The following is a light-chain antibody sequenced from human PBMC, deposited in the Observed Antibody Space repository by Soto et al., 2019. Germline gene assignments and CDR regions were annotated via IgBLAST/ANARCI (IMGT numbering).Light chain of an antibody. V-gene: IGKV1-5*03. Sequence: DIQMTQSPSTLSASVGDRVTITCRASQSISSWLAWYQQNSGEAPKILIYKASSLESGVPSRFSGSGSGTEFTLTISSLQPDDFATYYCQQYDYYPYTFGQGTKLEIK. CDR1: QSISSW. J-gene: IGKJ2*01. CDR2: KAS. CDR3: QQYDYYPYT.